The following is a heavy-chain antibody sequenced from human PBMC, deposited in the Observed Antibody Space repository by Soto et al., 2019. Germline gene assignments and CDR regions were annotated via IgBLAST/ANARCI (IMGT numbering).Heavy chain of an antibody. CDR3: ERPMTQTGDHDAFDI. CDR2: INPNSGGT. V-gene: IGHV1-2*04. CDR1: GYTFTGYY. Sequence: ASVKVSCKASGYTFTGYYMHWVRQAPGQGLEWMGWINPNSGGTNYAQKFQGWVTMTRDTSISTAYMELSRLRSDETAVYYCERPMTQTGDHDAFDIWGQGTMVTVSS. J-gene: IGHJ3*02. D-gene: IGHD7-27*01.